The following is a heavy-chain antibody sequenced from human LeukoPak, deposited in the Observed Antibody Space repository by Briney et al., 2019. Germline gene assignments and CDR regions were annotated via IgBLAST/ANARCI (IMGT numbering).Heavy chain of an antibody. D-gene: IGHD4-17*01. J-gene: IGHJ4*02. CDR3: ARVAYGDYGVFDY. Sequence: GGSLRLSCAASRFTFSDYWMHWVRQAPWKGLVWVSRINRDGGGTTYADSVKGRFTISRDNAKNTLYLQMNSLRAEDTAVYFCARVAYGDYGVFDYWGQGTLVTVSS. CDR1: RFTFSDYW. V-gene: IGHV3-74*01. CDR2: INRDGGGT.